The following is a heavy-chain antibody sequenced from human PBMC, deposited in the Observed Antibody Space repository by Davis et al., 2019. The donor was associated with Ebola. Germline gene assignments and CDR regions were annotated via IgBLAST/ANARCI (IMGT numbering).Heavy chain of an antibody. J-gene: IGHJ5*02. V-gene: IGHV1-8*02. CDR2: MNPNSGNT. Sequence: ASVKVSCKASGYTFTGYYMHWVRQAPGQGLEWMGWMNPNSGNTGYAQKFQGRVTMTRNTSISTAYMELSSLRSEDTAVYYCARGRLWFGELLSTHNWFDPWGQGTLVTVSS. D-gene: IGHD3-10*01. CDR1: GYTFTGYY. CDR3: ARGRLWFGELLSTHNWFDP.